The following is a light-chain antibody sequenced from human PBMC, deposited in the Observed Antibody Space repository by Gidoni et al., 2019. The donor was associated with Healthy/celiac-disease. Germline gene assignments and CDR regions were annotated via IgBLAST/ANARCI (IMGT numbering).Light chain of an antibody. CDR1: HSISSY. CDR3: QQSYSTLWT. Sequence: IQMTPSPSSLSASVRARVTITCRASHSISSYLNWYQQKPGKSPKLLIYATSSVQSGVPARCSGSGSGTDFTLNISSLQAEDVATYYCQQSYSTLWTFGQGTKVEIK. V-gene: IGKV1-39*01. CDR2: ATS. J-gene: IGKJ1*01.